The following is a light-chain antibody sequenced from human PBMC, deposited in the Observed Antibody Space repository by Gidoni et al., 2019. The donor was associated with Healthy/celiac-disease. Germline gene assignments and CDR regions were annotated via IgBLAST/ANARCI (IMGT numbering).Light chain of an antibody. J-gene: IGLJ2*01. CDR1: KLGDKY. Sequence: SYALTQPPSVSVSPGQTASITCSGDKLGDKYACWYQQKPGQSPVLVIYQDSKRPSGIPERFSGSNSGNTATLTISGTQAMDEADYYWQAWDSSVVFGGGTKLTVL. CDR2: QDS. V-gene: IGLV3-1*01. CDR3: QAWDSSVV.